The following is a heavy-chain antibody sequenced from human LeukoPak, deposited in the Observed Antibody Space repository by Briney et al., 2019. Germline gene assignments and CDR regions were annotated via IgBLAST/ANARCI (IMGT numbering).Heavy chain of an antibody. J-gene: IGHJ4*02. CDR2: INSDESTT. CDR3: VRESGAAADY. V-gene: IGHV3-74*01. D-gene: IGHD6-13*01. CDR1: GFTFSGYW. Sequence: PGGSLRLSCEASGFTFSGYWMHWVRQAPGKGLVWVSRINSDESTTNYADSVKGRFTISRDNAKNTLYLQMDSLRAEETAVYYCVRESGAAADYWGQGTLVTVSS.